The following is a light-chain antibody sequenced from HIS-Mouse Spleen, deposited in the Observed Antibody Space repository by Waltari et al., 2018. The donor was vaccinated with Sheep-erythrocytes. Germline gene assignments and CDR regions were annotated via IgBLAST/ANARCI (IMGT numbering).Light chain of an antibody. J-gene: IGLJ3*02. CDR1: SSDVGGYNY. CDR3: SSYTSSSTWV. CDR2: EVS. Sequence: QSALTQPASVSGSPGQSITISCTGTSSDVGGYNYVSWYQKHPVKAPKLMIYEVSNRPSGVAKRFSGSKSGNTASLTISGLQAEDEADYYCSSYTSSSTWVFGGGTKLTVL. V-gene: IGLV2-14*01.